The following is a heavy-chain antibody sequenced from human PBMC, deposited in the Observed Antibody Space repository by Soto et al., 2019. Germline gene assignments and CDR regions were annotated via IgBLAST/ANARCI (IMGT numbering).Heavy chain of an antibody. CDR2: IIPIFGTA. Sequence: AVKVSCKASGCTFSSYAISWVRQAPGQGLEWMGGIIPIFGTANYAQKFQGRVTITADKSTSTAYMELSSLRSEDTAVYYCARLQIQLWSDYYYYGMDVWGQGTTVTVSS. CDR1: GCTFSSYA. J-gene: IGHJ6*02. CDR3: ARLQIQLWSDYYYYGMDV. D-gene: IGHD5-18*01. V-gene: IGHV1-69*06.